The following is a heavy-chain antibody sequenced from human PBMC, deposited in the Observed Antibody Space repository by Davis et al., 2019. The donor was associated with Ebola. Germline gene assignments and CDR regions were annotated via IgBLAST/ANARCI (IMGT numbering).Heavy chain of an antibody. D-gene: IGHD2/OR15-2a*01. CDR1: GFTFSSYW. J-gene: IGHJ4*02. V-gene: IGHV3-74*01. CDR2: INSDGSST. CDR3: ARANPLSGYSFDY. Sequence: HTGGSLRLSCAASGFTFSSYWMHWVRQAPGKGLVWVSRINSDGSSTSYADSVKGRYTISRDNAKNTLYLQMNSLRAEDTAVYYCARANPLSGYSFDYWGQGTLVTVSS.